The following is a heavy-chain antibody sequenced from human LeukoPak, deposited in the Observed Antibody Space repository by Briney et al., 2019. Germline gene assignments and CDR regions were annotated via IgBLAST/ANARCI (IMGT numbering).Heavy chain of an antibody. Sequence: QPGGSLRLSCAASGFTFSSYAMSWVRQAPGKGLEWASAISGSGGSTYYADSVKGRFTISRDNAKNSLYLQMNSLRAEDTAVYYCTTDSNGGMDVWGQGTTVTVSS. CDR1: GFTFSSYA. J-gene: IGHJ6*02. CDR3: TTDSNGGMDV. CDR2: ISGSGGST. V-gene: IGHV3-23*01.